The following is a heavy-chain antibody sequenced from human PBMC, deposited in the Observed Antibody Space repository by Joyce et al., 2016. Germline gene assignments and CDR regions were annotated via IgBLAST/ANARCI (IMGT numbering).Heavy chain of an antibody. CDR1: GGSISSYY. CDR2: IHYRGST. Sequence: QVQLQESGPGLVKPSETLSLTCTVSGGSISSYYWSWIRQPPGKGLEWIGYIHYRGSTKYNPSLKIRVTISVDTPKNQFSLRLSSVTAADTAVYYCARESGSYVWFDPWGQGALVTVSP. D-gene: IGHD1-26*01. J-gene: IGHJ5*02. V-gene: IGHV4-59*01. CDR3: ARESGSYVWFDP.